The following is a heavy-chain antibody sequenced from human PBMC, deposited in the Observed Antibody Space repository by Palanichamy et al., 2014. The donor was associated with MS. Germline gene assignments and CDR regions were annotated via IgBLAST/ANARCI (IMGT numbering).Heavy chain of an antibody. Sequence: EVQLLESGGGLVQPGGSLRLSCAASGFTFSSYAMSWVRQAPGKGLEWVSTISASGGSTYYADSVKGRFTISRDNSKNTLYLRMNSLRADDTATYYCAKRSPFDYWGLGTLVTVSS. CDR3: AKRSPFDY. CDR2: ISASGGST. V-gene: IGHV3-23*01. CDR1: GFTFSSYA. J-gene: IGHJ4*02.